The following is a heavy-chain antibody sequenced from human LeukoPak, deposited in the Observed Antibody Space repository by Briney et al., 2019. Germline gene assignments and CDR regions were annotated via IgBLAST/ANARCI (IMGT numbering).Heavy chain of an antibody. Sequence: SVKVSCKASGGTFSSYAISWVRQAPGQGLEWMGGIIPIFGTANYAQKFQGRVTITTDESTSTAYMELSSLRSDDTAVYYCAKAILNTFDSSSSHYYYMDVWGKGTTVTVSS. CDR3: AKAILNTFDSSSSHYYYMDV. V-gene: IGHV1-69*05. CDR1: GGTFSSYA. J-gene: IGHJ6*03. D-gene: IGHD6-6*01. CDR2: IIPIFGTA.